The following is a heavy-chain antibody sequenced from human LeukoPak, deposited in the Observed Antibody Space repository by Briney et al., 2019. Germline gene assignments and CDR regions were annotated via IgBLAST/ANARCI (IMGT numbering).Heavy chain of an antibody. D-gene: IGHD6-19*01. Sequence: GGSLSLSCVVSGFTFSDRFMDWVRQAAGKGLEWVGRSRNKAKSYTTEYGASVKGGFTISRDDSKNSLYLQMNSLKTEDTAVYYCVRVGSVAGSDYLDYWGQGTLVTVSS. CDR2: SRNKAKSYTT. CDR1: GFTFSDRF. J-gene: IGHJ4*02. CDR3: VRVGSVAGSDYLDY. V-gene: IGHV3-72*01.